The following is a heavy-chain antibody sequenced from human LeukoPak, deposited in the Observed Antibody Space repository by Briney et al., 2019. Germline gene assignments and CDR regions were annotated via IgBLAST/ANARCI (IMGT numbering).Heavy chain of an antibody. Sequence: GGPLRLSCAASGFTFSDYYMSWVRQAPGKGLEWVSYISGSTLYTNYADSVQGRFTISRDNAKNSLYLQINSLRAEDTAVYFCARGTGGTYYPFDYWGQGTLVTVSS. V-gene: IGHV3-11*05. CDR2: ISGSTLYT. CDR3: ARGTGGTYYPFDY. D-gene: IGHD1-26*01. CDR1: GFTFSDYY. J-gene: IGHJ4*02.